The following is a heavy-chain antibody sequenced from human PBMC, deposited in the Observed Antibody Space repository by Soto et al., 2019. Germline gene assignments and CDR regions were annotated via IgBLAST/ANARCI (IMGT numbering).Heavy chain of an antibody. Sequence: EVQLVQSGAEVKKPGESLRISCQGSGYTFGHYWISWVRQMPGKGLEWMGRMDPADSYSNYSPSFQGHVTSPTDKSIRTAYLRWSSLKASDTAMYFCARYGGGDAFDIWGQGTMVTVSS. V-gene: IGHV5-10-1*01. J-gene: IGHJ3*02. CDR2: MDPADSYS. D-gene: IGHD1-26*01. CDR1: GYTFGHYW. CDR3: ARYGGGDAFDI.